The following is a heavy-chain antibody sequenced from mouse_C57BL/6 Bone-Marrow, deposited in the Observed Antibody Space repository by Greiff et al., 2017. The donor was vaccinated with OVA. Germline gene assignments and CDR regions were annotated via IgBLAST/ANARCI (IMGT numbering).Heavy chain of an antibody. V-gene: IGHV1-52*01. CDR1: GYTFTSYW. CDR3: ARDGYYGISYPYWYFDV. Sequence: QVQLQQPGAELVRPGSSVKLSCKASGYTFTSYWMHWVKQRPIQGLEWIGNIDPSDSETHYNQKFKDKATLTVDKSSSTAYMQLSSLTSEDSAVYYCARDGYYGISYPYWYFDVWGTGTTVTVSS. D-gene: IGHD1-1*01. CDR2: IDPSDSET. J-gene: IGHJ1*03.